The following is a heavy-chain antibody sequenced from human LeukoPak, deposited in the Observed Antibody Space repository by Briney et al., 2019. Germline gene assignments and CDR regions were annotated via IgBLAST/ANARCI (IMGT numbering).Heavy chain of an antibody. Sequence: GGSLRLSCAASGFTFDVYALHWVRQAPGKGLEWVSLISGDGGSTYYADSVKGRFTISRDNSKNSLYLQMNSLRTEDTALYYCAKVLDYYDSSGFFDYWGQGTLVTVSS. CDR2: ISGDGGST. V-gene: IGHV3-43*02. CDR3: AKVLDYYDSSGFFDY. J-gene: IGHJ4*02. CDR1: GFTFDVYA. D-gene: IGHD3-22*01.